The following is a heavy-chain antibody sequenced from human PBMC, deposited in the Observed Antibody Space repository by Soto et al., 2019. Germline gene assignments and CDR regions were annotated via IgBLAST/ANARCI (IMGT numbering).Heavy chain of an antibody. V-gene: IGHV1-2*04. CDR3: ARAIDDFWSGYSSSNWFDP. D-gene: IGHD3-3*01. CDR1: GYTFTGYY. J-gene: IGHJ5*02. CDR2: INPNSGGT. Sequence: ASVKVSCKASGYTFTGYYMHWVRQAPGQGLEWMGWINPNSGGTNYAQKFQGWVTMTRDTSISTAYMELSRLRSDDTAVYYCARAIDDFWSGYSSSNWFDPWGQGTLVTVSS.